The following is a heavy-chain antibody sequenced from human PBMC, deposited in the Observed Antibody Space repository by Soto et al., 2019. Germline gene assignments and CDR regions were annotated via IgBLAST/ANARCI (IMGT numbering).Heavy chain of an antibody. CDR3: ARAEEVKWFDP. Sequence: SETLSLTCTVSGGSISSSSYYWGWIRQPPGKGLEWIGSIYYSGSTYYNPSLKSRVTISVDTSKNQFSLKLSSVTAADTAVYYCARAEEVKWFDPWGQGTLVTVPQ. D-gene: IGHD3-22*01. V-gene: IGHV4-39*01. CDR2: IYYSGST. J-gene: IGHJ5*02. CDR1: GGSISSSSYY.